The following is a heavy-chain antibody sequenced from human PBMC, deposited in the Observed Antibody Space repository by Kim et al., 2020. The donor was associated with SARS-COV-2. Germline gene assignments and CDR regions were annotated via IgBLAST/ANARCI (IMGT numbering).Heavy chain of an antibody. CDR3: TREKYSSGEYYYYYYMAV. CDR1: GFTFGDDA. D-gene: IGHD6-25*01. CDR2: IRSKAYGGTT. V-gene: IGHV3-49*04. J-gene: IGHJ6*03. Sequence: GRSLRLSCTASGFTFGDDAMSWVRQAPGKGLEWVGFIRSKAYGGTTEYAASVKGRFTISRDDSKTIAYLQMNSLKTEDTAVYYCTREKYSSGEYYYYYYMAVWGEETGVTV.